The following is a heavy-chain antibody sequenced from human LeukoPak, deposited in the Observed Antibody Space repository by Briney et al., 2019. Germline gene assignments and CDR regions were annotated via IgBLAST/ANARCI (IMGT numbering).Heavy chain of an antibody. J-gene: IGHJ5*02. CDR2: IYYSGST. D-gene: IGHD3-10*01. V-gene: IGHV4-39*07. CDR1: GGSISSSSYY. CDR3: ARDLPAMVRGVITNWFDP. Sequence: ETLSLTCTVSGGSISSSSYYWGWIRQPPGKGLEWIGSIYYSGSTYYNPSLKSRVTISVDTSKNQFSLKLSSVTAADTAAYYCARDLPAMVRGVITNWFDPWGQGTLVTVSS.